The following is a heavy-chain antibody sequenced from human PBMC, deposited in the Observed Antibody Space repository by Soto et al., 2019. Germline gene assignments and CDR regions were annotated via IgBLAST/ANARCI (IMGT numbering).Heavy chain of an antibody. CDR3: ARDHGGYYYGMDV. Sequence: PSETLSLTCTVSGGSVSSGSYYWSWIRQPPGKGLEWIGYIYYSGSTNYIPSLKSRVTISVDTSKNQFSLKLSSVTAADTAVYYCARDHGGYYYGMDVWGQGTTVTVSS. J-gene: IGHJ6*02. V-gene: IGHV4-61*01. CDR1: GGSVSSGSYY. CDR2: IYYSGST.